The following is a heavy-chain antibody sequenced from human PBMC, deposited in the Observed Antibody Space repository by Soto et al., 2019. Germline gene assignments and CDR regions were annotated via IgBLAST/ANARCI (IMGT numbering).Heavy chain of an antibody. J-gene: IGHJ5*02. V-gene: IGHV3-23*01. CDR3: AKDLLRVTMVRGVIVPS. CDR2: ISGSGGST. D-gene: IGHD3-10*01. Sequence: GGSLRLSCAASGFTFSSYAMSWVRQAPGKGLEWVSAISGSGGSTYYADSVRGRFTISRDNSKNTLNLQMNSLRAEDTAVYYCAKDLLRVTMVRGVIVPSWGQGTLVTVSS. CDR1: GFTFSSYA.